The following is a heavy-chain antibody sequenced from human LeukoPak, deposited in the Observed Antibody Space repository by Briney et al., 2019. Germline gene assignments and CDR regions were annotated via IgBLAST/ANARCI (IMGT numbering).Heavy chain of an antibody. Sequence: ASVKVSCTASGYTFTSYGISWVRQAPGQGLEWMGWISAYNGNTNYAQKLQGRVTMTTDTSTSTAYMELRSLRSDDTAVYYCARDEVVVVAATRTYFDYWGQGTLVTVSS. CDR3: ARDEVVVVAATRTYFDY. CDR2: ISAYNGNT. D-gene: IGHD2-15*01. J-gene: IGHJ4*02. V-gene: IGHV1-18*01. CDR1: GYTFTSYG.